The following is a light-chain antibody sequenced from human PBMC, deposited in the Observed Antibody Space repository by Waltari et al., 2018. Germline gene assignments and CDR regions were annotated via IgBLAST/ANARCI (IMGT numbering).Light chain of an antibody. CDR1: SSDGGGYNY. CDR3: SSYTSTKTGV. CDR2: EVS. Sequence: QSALTQPASASGSPGQSITIPCTGTSSDGGGYNYLPWYQQYPGKAPQLMIYEVSYRPSGISNRFSGSKSGNTATLTISGLQAEDEADYYCSSYTSTKTGVFGTGTKVTVL. J-gene: IGLJ1*01. V-gene: IGLV2-14*01.